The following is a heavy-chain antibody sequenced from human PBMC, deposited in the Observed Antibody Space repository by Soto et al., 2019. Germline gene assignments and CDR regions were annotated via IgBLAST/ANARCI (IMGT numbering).Heavy chain of an antibody. CDR2: ISGSGGST. CDR1: GFTFSSYA. D-gene: IGHD1-1*01. Sequence: GGSLRLSCAAPGFTFSSYAMSWVRQAPGKGLEWVSAISGSGGSTYYADSVKGRFTISRDNSKNTLYLQMNSLRAEDTAVYYCAKDAGDASYYYYYMDVWGKGTTVTVSS. CDR3: AKDAGDASYYYYYMDV. V-gene: IGHV3-23*01. J-gene: IGHJ6*03.